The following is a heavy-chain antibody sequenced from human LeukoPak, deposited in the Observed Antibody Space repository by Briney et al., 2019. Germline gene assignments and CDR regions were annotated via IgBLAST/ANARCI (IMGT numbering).Heavy chain of an antibody. CDR3: AKDQEWEPAFDY. D-gene: IGHD1-26*01. Sequence: GGSLRLSCAASGFTFSSYAMSWVRQAPGKGLEWVSAISGSGGSTYYADSVKGRFTVSRDNSKNTLYLQMNSLRAEDTAVYYCAKDQEWEPAFDYWGQGTLVTVSS. CDR2: ISGSGGST. J-gene: IGHJ4*02. V-gene: IGHV3-23*01. CDR1: GFTFSSYA.